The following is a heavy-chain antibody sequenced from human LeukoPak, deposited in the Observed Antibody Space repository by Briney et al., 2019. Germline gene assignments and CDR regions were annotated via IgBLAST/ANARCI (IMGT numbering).Heavy chain of an antibody. CDR3: AKGPLLFNLAAPNNWFDP. V-gene: IGHV3-23*01. Sequence: GGSLRLSCGASGFTFSTYAMSWVRQAPGKGLEWVSAISGSGGSTYYADSVKGRFTISRDNSKNTLYLQMNSLRAEDTAVYYCAKGPLLFNLAAPNNWFDPWGQGTLVTVSS. J-gene: IGHJ5*02. CDR1: GFTFSTYA. CDR2: ISGSGGST. D-gene: IGHD3-3*01.